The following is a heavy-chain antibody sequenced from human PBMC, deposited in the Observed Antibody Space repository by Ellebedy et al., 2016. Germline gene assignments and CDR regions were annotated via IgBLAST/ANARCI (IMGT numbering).Heavy chain of an antibody. D-gene: IGHD2-15*01. Sequence: GESLKISXAASGFSFSTYSMQWVRQAPGDGLEWLAAISFDGNNIYYKDSVRGRFTISRDNSKNTLYVQMNSLRPEDTAVYFCARATMTPHESGHYYYYGMDVWGQGTTVTVSS. J-gene: IGHJ6*02. CDR2: ISFDGNNI. V-gene: IGHV3-30-3*01. CDR1: GFSFSTYS. CDR3: ARATMTPHESGHYYYYGMDV.